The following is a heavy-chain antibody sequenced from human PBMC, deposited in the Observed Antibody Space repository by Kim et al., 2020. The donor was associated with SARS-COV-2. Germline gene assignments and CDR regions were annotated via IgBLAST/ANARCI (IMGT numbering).Heavy chain of an antibody. V-gene: IGHV4-39*01. CDR2: LYYSVST. J-gene: IGHJ4*02. Sequence: SETLSLTCTVSGGSIRSSSYYWGWLRQPPGQGLEWIGRLYYSVSTYYHPSLKSRVTISVDTSKNQFSLKLSSVTAADTAVYYCARRRNGDGYDYWGQGTLVTVSS. CDR1: GGSIRSSSYY. CDR3: ARRRNGDGYDY. D-gene: IGHD4-17*01.